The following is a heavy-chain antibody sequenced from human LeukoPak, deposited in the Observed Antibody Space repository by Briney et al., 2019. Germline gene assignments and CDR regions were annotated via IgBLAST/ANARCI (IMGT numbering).Heavy chain of an antibody. CDR1: GGTFSSYA. CDR3: ARERGEFGGSYFLDY. V-gene: IGHV1-69*05. J-gene: IGHJ4*02. Sequence: GASVKVSCKASGGTFSSYAISWVRQAPGQGLEWMGGIIPIFGTANYAQKFQGRVTITRDTSASIVYMELSSLRSEDMAFYYCARERGEFGGSYFLDYWGQGTLVTVSS. CDR2: IIPIFGTA. D-gene: IGHD1-26*01.